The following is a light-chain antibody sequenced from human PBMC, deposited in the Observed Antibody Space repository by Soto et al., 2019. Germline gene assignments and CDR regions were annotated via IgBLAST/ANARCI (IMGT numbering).Light chain of an antibody. Sequence: ETRLTQSPANLCLSPGETATLSCRARQSISTNLAWYQQKLGQAPRLLIYGASTRATGIPARFSGSGSGTEFTLTISSLQSEDFAVYYCQQYHNWPPIPFGQGTRLEIK. J-gene: IGKJ5*01. V-gene: IGKV3D-15*01. CDR2: GAS. CDR3: QQYHNWPPIP. CDR1: QSISTN.